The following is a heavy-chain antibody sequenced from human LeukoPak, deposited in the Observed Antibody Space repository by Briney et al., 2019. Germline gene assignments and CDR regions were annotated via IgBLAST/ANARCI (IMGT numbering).Heavy chain of an antibody. CDR2: INHSGST. CDR3: ASTITIFGVVTYYYYMDV. J-gene: IGHJ6*03. D-gene: IGHD3-3*01. Sequence: PSETLSLTCAVYGGSFSGYYGSWIRQPPGKGLEWIGEINHSGSTNYNPSLKSRVTISVDTSKNQFSLKLSSVTAADTAVYYCASTITIFGVVTYYYYMDVWGKGTTVTVSS. V-gene: IGHV4-34*01. CDR1: GGSFSGYY.